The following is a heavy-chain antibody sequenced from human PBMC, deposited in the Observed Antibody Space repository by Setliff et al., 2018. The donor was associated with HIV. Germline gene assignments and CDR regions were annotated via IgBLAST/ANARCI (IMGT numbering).Heavy chain of an antibody. CDR2: ISSEAQGGAI. D-gene: IGHD3-3*01. CDR3: TGSFLGN. CDR1: GFTFTDAW. V-gene: IGHV3-15*01. J-gene: IGHJ4*02. Sequence: GGSLRLSCAGSGFTFTDAWLSWVRQAPGKGLEWVGHISSEAQGGAIEYVEPVKGRFTISRDDSRNTLYLDMNSLKTEDTAVYYCTGSFLGNWGQGTLVTVSS.